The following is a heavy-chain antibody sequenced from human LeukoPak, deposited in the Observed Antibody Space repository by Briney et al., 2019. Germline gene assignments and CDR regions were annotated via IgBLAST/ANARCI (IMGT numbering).Heavy chain of an antibody. CDR3: ATQFGSGTLANEYDY. V-gene: IGHV3-30*02. Sequence: GGSLRLSCAASGFTFSVYAMHWVRQAPGKGLEWVSFIRSDGSNKYYTESVKGRFTVSRDNSNNTLYLQMNSLRVEDTAVYYCATQFGSGTLANEYDYWGQGSLVTVSS. D-gene: IGHD3-10*01. CDR1: GFTFSVYA. CDR2: IRSDGSNK. J-gene: IGHJ4*02.